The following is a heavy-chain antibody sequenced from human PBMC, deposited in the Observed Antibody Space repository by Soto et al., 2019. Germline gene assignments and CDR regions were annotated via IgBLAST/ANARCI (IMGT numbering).Heavy chain of an antibody. CDR1: GFTFSNAW. CDR2: IKSKTDGGTT. V-gene: IGHV3-15*01. J-gene: IGHJ6*02. D-gene: IGHD2-21*02. CDR3: TTREDMVVTAFTLELMDV. Sequence: GGSLRLSCAASGFTFSNAWMSWVRQAPGKGLEWVGRIKSKTDGGTTDYAAPVKGRFTISRDDSKNTLYLQMNSLKTEDTAVYSSTTREDMVVTAFTLELMDVWGRGTTVT.